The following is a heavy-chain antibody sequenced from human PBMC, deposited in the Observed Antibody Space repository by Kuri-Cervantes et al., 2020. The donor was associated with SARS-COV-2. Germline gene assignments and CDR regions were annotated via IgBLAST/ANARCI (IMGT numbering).Heavy chain of an antibody. V-gene: IGHV3-21*01. CDR3: ARDIVVVPAAIHYYYGMDV. D-gene: IGHD2-2*02. Sequence: GESLKISCAASGFTFSSYSMNWVRQAPGKGLEWVSSISSSSSYIYYADSVKGRFTIPRDNAKNSLYLQMNSLRAEDTAVYYCARDIVVVPAAIHYYYGMDVWGQGTAVTVSS. CDR2: ISSSSSYI. CDR1: GFTFSSYS. J-gene: IGHJ6*02.